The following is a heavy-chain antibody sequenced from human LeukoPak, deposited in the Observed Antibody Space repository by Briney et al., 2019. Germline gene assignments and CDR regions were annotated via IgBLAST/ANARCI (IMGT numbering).Heavy chain of an antibody. Sequence: SQTLSLTCTVSGGSISGSSYYWGWIRQPPGKGLEWIGSIYYSGSTYYNPSLKSRVTISVDTSKNQFSLKLSSVTAADTAVYYCARESGYAYYFDYWGQGTLVTVSS. V-gene: IGHV4-39*07. J-gene: IGHJ4*02. CDR3: ARESGYAYYFDY. CDR2: IYYSGST. D-gene: IGHD5-12*01. CDR1: GGSISGSSYY.